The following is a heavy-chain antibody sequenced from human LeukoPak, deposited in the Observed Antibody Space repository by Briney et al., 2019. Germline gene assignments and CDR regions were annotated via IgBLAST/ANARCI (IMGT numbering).Heavy chain of an antibody. CDR1: GYTFTGYY. V-gene: IGHV1-2*02. CDR3: ARRNYDFCSDYYRNWSDP. J-gene: IGHJ5*02. CDR2: INHNRGGT. Sequence: ASVKVSCKASGYTFTGYYMHWVRQAPGQGLEWMGWINHNRGGTNYAQKFKGRVTMTRDTSISTAYIELSRLISADTAVYYCARRNYDFCSDYYRNWSDPCGQGTLVTVSS. D-gene: IGHD3-3*01.